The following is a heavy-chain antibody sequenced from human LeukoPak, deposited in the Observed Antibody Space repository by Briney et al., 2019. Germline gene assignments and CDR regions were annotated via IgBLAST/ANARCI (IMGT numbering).Heavy chain of an antibody. CDR2: ISATGGSI. D-gene: IGHD6-19*01. CDR1: GFTFSSYA. CDR3: AKAMAVTGIWRNDC. J-gene: IGHJ4*02. Sequence: GGSLRLSCAASGFTFSSYAMGWVRQAPGKGLEWVSSISATGGSISYADSVKDRFTISRDNSKNTLFLQMNSLRTEDTAIYYCAKAMAVTGIWRNDCWGQGTLVTVSS. V-gene: IGHV3-23*01.